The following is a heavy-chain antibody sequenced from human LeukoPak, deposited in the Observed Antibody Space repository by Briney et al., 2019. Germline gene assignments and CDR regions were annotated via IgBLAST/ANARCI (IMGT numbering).Heavy chain of an antibody. CDR2: IYTSGST. CDR3: ARDSPMRSELRAYYYCYMDV. D-gene: IGHD1-14*01. CDR1: GGSISSGSYY. V-gene: IGHV4-61*02. Sequence: SQTLSLTCTVSGGSISSGSYYWSWIRQPAGKGLEWIGRIYTSGSTNYNPSLKSRVTISVDTSKNQFSLRLSSVTAADTAVYYCARDSPMRSELRAYYYCYMDVWGKGTTVTVSS. J-gene: IGHJ6*03.